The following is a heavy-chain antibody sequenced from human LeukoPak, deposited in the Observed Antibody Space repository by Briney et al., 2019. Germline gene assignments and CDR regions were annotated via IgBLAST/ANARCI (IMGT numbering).Heavy chain of an antibody. V-gene: IGHV3-30*04. CDR2: ISYDGSSK. CDR1: GFTFSTYA. D-gene: IGHD5-18*01. Sequence: GGSLRLSCAASGFTFSTYAMHWVRQAPGKGLEWVAVISYDGSSKYYADSVKGRFTISRDNSKNTLYLQMNSLRAEDTAVYYCARARSGYGYGDAFDIWGQGTMVTVSS. CDR3: ARARSGYGYGDAFDI. J-gene: IGHJ3*02.